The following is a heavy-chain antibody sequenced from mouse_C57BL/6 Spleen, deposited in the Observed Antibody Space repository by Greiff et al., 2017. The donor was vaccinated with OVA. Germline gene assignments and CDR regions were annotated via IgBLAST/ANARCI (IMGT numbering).Heavy chain of an antibody. V-gene: IGHV1-15*01. D-gene: IGHD2-1*01. J-gene: IGHJ2*01. Sequence: QVQLKQSGAELVRPGASVTLSCKASGYTFTDYEMHGGKQTPVHGLEWIGAIDPETGGTAYNQKFKGKAILTADKSTSTAYMELRSLTSEDSAAYYCTRLYGNSSYWGQGTTLTVTS. CDR3: TRLYGNSSY. CDR1: GYTFTDYE. CDR2: IDPETGGT.